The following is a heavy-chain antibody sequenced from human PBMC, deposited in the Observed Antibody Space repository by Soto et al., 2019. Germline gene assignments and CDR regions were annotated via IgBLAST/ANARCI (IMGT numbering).Heavy chain of an antibody. CDR3: ARDLEFGLSDY. J-gene: IGHJ4*02. V-gene: IGHV1-3*01. D-gene: IGHD3-10*01. Sequence: KFQGRVTITRDTSASTAYMELSSLRSEDTAVYYCARDLEFGLSDYWGQGTLVTVSS.